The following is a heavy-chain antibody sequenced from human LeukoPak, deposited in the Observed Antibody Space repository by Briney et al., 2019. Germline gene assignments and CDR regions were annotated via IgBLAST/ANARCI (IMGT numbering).Heavy chain of an antibody. Sequence: ASVKVSCKASGYTFTSYTISWVRQAPGQGLEWMGGISAYNGNTNYAQKFQSRVTMTTDTSTTTAYMELRSLRSDDTAVYYCARDLSGYYFDYWGQGTLVTVSS. D-gene: IGHD3-10*01. J-gene: IGHJ4*02. CDR2: ISAYNGNT. CDR1: GYTFTSYT. V-gene: IGHV1-18*04. CDR3: ARDLSGYYFDY.